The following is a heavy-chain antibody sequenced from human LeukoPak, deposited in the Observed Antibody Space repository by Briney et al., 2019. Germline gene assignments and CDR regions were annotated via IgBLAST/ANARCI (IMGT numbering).Heavy chain of an antibody. CDR3: ARAYYDIHGYCYSDY. V-gene: IGHV3-48*02. Sequence: PGGSLRLSCGASGFTFTSYTMNWGPQAPGKGREWISYISGGSCDIFYAGSVQGRFTTSRDNAENSLYLHMSNLRDEDTAVYYCARAYYDIHGYCYSDYWGQGALVTVSS. J-gene: IGHJ4*02. D-gene: IGHD3-22*01. CDR2: ISGGSCDI. CDR1: GFTFTSYT.